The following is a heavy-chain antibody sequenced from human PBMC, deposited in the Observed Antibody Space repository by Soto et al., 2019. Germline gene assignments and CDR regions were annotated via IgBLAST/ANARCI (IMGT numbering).Heavy chain of an antibody. CDR1: GGPISSSNHY. CDR3: ARLGDRVNYYYMDV. CDR2: IYYIGST. J-gene: IGHJ6*03. V-gene: IGHV4-39*01. Sequence: QLQLQESGPGLVKPAETLSVTCTVSGGPISSSNHYWGWIRQPPGKGLEWIGSIYYIGSTYYNPSVQRRVTISVDTSKNQFALKVKAVTAADTAVYFCARLGDRVNYYYMDVWGKGTTVTVSS. D-gene: IGHD6-13*01.